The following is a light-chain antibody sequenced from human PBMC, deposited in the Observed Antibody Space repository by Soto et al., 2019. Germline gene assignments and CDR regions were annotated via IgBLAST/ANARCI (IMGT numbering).Light chain of an antibody. CDR2: DSS. CDR3: QQRINWPVT. Sequence: EIVLTQSPATLSLSPGERATLSCRASQNINNYLAWYQQKPGQAPRLLIYDSSSRATDIPARFSGSGSGTDFTLTISRLEPEDFAVYYCQQRINWPVTFGGGTKVEI. J-gene: IGKJ4*01. CDR1: QNINNY. V-gene: IGKV3-11*01.